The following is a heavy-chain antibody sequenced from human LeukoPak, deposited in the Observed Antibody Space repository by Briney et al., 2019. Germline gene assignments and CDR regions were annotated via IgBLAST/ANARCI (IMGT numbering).Heavy chain of an antibody. J-gene: IGHJ4*02. CDR3: AREGRYCSGGSCYRTGIFDY. CDR2: INSDGSST. Sequence: GGSLRLSCAASGFTFSSYWMHWVRQAPGKGLVWVSRINSDGSSTSYADSVKGRFTISRDNAKNTLYLQMNSLRAEDTAVYYCAREGRYCSGGSCYRTGIFDYWGQGTLVTVSS. V-gene: IGHV3-74*01. D-gene: IGHD2-15*01. CDR1: GFTFSSYW.